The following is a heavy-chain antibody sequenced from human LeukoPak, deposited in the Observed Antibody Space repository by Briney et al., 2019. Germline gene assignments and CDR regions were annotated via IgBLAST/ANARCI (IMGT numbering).Heavy chain of an antibody. D-gene: IGHD3-16*02. CDR1: GGSFSGYY. J-gene: IGHJ4*02. V-gene: IGHV4-34*01. CDR2: INHSGST. Sequence: KPSETLSLTCAVYGGSFSGYYWSWLRQPPGKGLEWIGEINHSGSTNYNPSLKSRVTISVDTSKNQFSLKLSSVTAADTAVYYCARQVRYDYVWGSYRFYYFDYWGQGTLVTVSS. CDR3: ARQVRYDYVWGSYRFYYFDY.